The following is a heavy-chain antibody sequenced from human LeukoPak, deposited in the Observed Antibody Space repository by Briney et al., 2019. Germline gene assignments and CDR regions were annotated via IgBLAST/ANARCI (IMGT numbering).Heavy chain of an antibody. CDR2: IYYSGST. Sequence: PSETLSLTCTVSGGSISSSSYYWGWIRQPPGKGLEWIGSIYYSGSTYYNPSLKSRVTISVDTSKNQFSLKLSSVTAADTAVYYCARHDGSGYYYYVDVWGKGTTVTVSS. J-gene: IGHJ6*03. CDR3: ARHDGSGYYYYVDV. V-gene: IGHV4-39*01. CDR1: GGSISSSSYY. D-gene: IGHD3-10*01.